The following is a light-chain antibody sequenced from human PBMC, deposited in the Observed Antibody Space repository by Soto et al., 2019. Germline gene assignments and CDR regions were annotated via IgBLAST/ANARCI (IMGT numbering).Light chain of an antibody. CDR2: GAS. CDR1: QSVSRT. J-gene: IGKJ1*01. V-gene: IGKV3-15*01. CDR3: HQYNNWRGT. Sequence: EIVMTQSPATLSVSPGERATLSCRASQSVSRTLAWYQQKPGQAPRLLIYGASTRATGIPARFSGSGSGTAFTLTISSLQSEDFAIYYFHQYNNWRGTFGQGTKVEVK.